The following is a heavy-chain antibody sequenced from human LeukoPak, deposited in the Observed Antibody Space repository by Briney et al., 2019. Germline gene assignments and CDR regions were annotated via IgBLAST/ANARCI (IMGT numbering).Heavy chain of an antibody. CDR2: ISYDGSNK. J-gene: IGHJ5*01. Sequence: GGSLRLSCAASGFTFSSNAMHWVRQAPGKGLEWVAVISYDGSNKYYADSVKGRFTISRDNSKNTLYVQMNSLRAEDTAVYYCARRVYSSGWFGYWGQGTLVTVSS. CDR3: ARRVYSSGWFGY. CDR1: GFTFSSNA. V-gene: IGHV3-30-3*01. D-gene: IGHD6-19*01.